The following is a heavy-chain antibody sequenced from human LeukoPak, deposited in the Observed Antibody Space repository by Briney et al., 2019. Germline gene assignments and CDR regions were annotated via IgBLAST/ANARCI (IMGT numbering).Heavy chain of an antibody. CDR3: AKRVGGVNNFDY. CDR2: ISGSGGTT. V-gene: IGHV3-23*01. D-gene: IGHD3-16*01. CDR1: GFTSSSYA. J-gene: IGHJ4*02. Sequence: GGSLRLSCAASGFTSSSYAMNWVRQAPGKGLEWVSVISGSGGTTYYADSVKGRFTISRDNSKNMLYLQMNSLRAEDTAVYYCAKRVGGVNNFDYWGQGTLVTVSS.